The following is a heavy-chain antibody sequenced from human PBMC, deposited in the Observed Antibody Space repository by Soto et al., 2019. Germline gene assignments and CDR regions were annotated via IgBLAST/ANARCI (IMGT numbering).Heavy chain of an antibody. J-gene: IGHJ4*02. CDR3: AKGEWSYCRGGSCYYFDY. CDR1: GFTFSSYA. Sequence: GGSLRLSCAASGFTFSSYAMHWVRQAPGKGLEWVAVISYDGSNKYYADSVKGRFTISRDNSKNTVYLQMNSLRSEDTAVYYCAKGEWSYCRGGSCYYFDYWGQGTVVTVSS. V-gene: IGHV3-30-3*01. D-gene: IGHD2-15*01. CDR2: ISYDGSNK.